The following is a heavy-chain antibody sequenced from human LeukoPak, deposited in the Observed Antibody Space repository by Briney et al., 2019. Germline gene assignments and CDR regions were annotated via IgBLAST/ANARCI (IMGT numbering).Heavy chain of an antibody. V-gene: IGHV1-2*02. CDR3: ARGNLRELRGFDY. CDR1: GYTFTGCY. Sequence: ASMKVSCKASGYTFTGCYMHWVRQAPGQGLEWMGWINPNSGGTTYAQSFQGRVTLTRDTSISTAYMELSSLRSDGTAVYYCARGNLRELRGFDYWGQGTLVTVSS. D-gene: IGHD1-7*01. CDR2: INPNSGGT. J-gene: IGHJ4*02.